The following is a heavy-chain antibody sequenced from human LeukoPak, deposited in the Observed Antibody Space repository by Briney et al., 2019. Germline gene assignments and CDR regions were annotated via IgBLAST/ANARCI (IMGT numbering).Heavy chain of an antibody. CDR3: AKDAPDLRYFDSYYFDY. CDR1: GFTFSSYA. CDR2: ISGSGGST. D-gene: IGHD3-9*01. Sequence: GGSLRLSCAASGFTFSSYAMSWVRQAPGKGLEWVSAISGSGGSTYYADSVKGRFTISRDNSKNTLYLLMNSLRAEDTAVYYCAKDAPDLRYFDSYYFDYWGQGTLVTVSS. J-gene: IGHJ4*02. V-gene: IGHV3-23*01.